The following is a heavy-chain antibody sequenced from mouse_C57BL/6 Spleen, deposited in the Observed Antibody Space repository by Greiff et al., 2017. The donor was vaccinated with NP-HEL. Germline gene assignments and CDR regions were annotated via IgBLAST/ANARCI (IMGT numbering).Heavy chain of an antibody. CDR3: ARSYYDYDGVDY. V-gene: IGHV1-82*01. CDR1: GYAFSSSW. Sequence: QVQLQQSGPELVKPGASVKISCKASGYAFSSSWMNWVKQRPGKGLEWIGRIYPGDGDTNYNGKFKGKATLTADKSSSTAYMQLSSLTSEDSAVYFCARSYYDYDGVDYWGQGTTLTVCS. CDR2: IYPGDGDT. J-gene: IGHJ2*01. D-gene: IGHD2-4*01.